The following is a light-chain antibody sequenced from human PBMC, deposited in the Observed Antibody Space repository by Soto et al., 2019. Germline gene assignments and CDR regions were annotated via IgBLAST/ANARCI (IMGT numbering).Light chain of an antibody. J-gene: IGLJ1*01. CDR2: DNN. Sequence: QSALTQPPSVSAAPGQKVTISCSGSGSNIGNNYVSWYQQLPGTAPKLLIYDNNRRPSGIPDRFSGSKSGTSATLAITGLQTGDEADYYCGTWDSSLSAYVFGTGTKLTVL. CDR3: GTWDSSLSAYV. CDR1: GSNIGNNY. V-gene: IGLV1-51*01.